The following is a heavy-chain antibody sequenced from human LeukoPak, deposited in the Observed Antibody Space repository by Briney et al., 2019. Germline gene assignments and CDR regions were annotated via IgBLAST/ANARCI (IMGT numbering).Heavy chain of an antibody. CDR2: TSGGGGST. J-gene: IGHJ6*02. Sequence: PGGSLRLSCAASGFTFNSYAMSWVRQAPGKGPEWVSATSGGGGSTNYADSVKGRFTMSRDNSKSTLYLQMNSLRAEDTAVYFCAKGLRRDYSYGMDVWGQGTTVTASS. CDR3: AKGLRRDYSYGMDV. CDR1: GFTFNSYA. V-gene: IGHV3-23*01. D-gene: IGHD4-17*01.